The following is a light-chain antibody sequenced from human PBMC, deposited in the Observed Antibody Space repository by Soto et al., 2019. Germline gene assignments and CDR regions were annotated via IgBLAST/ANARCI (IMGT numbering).Light chain of an antibody. CDR1: QSISTY. CDR2: AAS. J-gene: IGKJ1*01. CDR3: QQTYTPLWT. V-gene: IGKV1-39*01. Sequence: DIQMTQSPSSLSASVGDSVTITCRASQSISTYLNWYLHKPGKAPKLLIYAASSLQRGVPSRFSGSGSGTEFTLSINSLQPEDFATYYCQQTYTPLWTFGQGTNVEIK.